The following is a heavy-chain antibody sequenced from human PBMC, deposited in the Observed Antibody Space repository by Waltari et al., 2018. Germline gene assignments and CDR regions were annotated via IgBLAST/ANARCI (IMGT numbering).Heavy chain of an antibody. Sequence: QVQLQESGPGLVKPSETLYITCTVSGGYISSYYWSWNRQPPGQGLEWIGYIYYSGSTNYTPSLKSRVTISVDTSKNQFSLKLISVTAADTAVYYCARGSGPHFDYWGQGTLVTVSS. V-gene: IGHV4-59*01. CDR1: GGYISSYY. CDR3: ARGSGPHFDY. D-gene: IGHD7-27*01. CDR2: IYYSGST. J-gene: IGHJ4*02.